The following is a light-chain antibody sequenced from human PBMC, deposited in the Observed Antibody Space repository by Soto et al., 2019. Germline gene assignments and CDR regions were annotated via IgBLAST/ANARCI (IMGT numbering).Light chain of an antibody. Sequence: QSVLTQPASVSGSPGQSITISCTGTSSDVGDYNYVSWYKHHPGQAPKLMIYEVTNRPSGVSNRFFGSKSGNTASLTISGLQAEDEADSYCSSFTGTTTHVFGTGTKLTVL. CDR1: SSDVGDYNY. CDR2: EVT. V-gene: IGLV2-14*01. CDR3: SSFTGTTTHV. J-gene: IGLJ1*01.